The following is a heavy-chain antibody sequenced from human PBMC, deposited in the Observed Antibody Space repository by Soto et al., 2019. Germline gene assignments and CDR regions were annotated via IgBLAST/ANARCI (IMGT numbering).Heavy chain of an antibody. CDR3: AKDGWNIAGYLDY. J-gene: IGHJ4*02. CDR1: GFTFSTYA. V-gene: IGHV3-23*01. CDR2: ISGSGSST. Sequence: GGSLRLSCAASGFTFSTYAMSWVRQAPGKGLEWVSGISGSGSSTYYADSVKGRFTVSRDNSKNTLYLQMNSLRAEDTAVYYCAKDGWNIAGYLDYWGQGTLVTVSS. D-gene: IGHD6-13*01.